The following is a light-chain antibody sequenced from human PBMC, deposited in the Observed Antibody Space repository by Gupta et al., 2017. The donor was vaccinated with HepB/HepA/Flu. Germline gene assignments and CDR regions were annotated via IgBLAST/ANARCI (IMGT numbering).Light chain of an antibody. Sequence: SYALTQPPSVSVSLGQMARITCSGEALPKKDAYWYQQKPGQFPVLVIYKDSERHSGIPERVSGSSTATTVTMTSSGVEAEDDDYYDCLSGDSSGTEVFGRGTKVSVL. CDR3: LSGDSSGTEV. CDR1: ALPKKD. CDR2: KDS. V-gene: IGLV3-16*01. J-gene: IGLJ1*01.